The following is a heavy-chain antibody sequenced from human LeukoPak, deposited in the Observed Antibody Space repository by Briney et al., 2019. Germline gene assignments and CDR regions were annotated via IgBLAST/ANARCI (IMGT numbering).Heavy chain of an antibody. J-gene: IGHJ5*02. CDR3: TTVRCTSTSCYRAS. Sequence: GGSLRLSCVASGFTFSNAWMSWVRQAPGKGLEWVGCIKSESDGGTTNYAEPVKGRFTISRDDSKNTLFLQMNSVQMEDTAVYYCTTVRCTSTSCYRASWGRGTLVTASS. CDR2: IKSESDGGTT. V-gene: IGHV3-15*01. D-gene: IGHD2-2*01. CDR1: GFTFSNAW.